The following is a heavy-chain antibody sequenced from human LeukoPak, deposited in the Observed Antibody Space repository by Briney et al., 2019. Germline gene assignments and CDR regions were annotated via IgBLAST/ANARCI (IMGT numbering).Heavy chain of an antibody. CDR1: GFTFSHHW. Sequence: GGSLRLSCAASGFTFSHHWLTWVRQGPGKGPEWVANIYVDGSETNYLDSVKGRFTISRDNAKNSLYLQMNSLRAEDTAVYYCARGHYGMDVWGRGTTVTVSS. V-gene: IGHV3-7*04. CDR2: IYVDGSET. CDR3: ARGHYGMDV. J-gene: IGHJ6*02.